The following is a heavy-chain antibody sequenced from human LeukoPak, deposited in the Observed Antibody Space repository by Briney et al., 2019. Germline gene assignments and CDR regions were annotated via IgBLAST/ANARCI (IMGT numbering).Heavy chain of an antibody. Sequence: SETLSLTCTVSGGSIINYYWSWIRQPAGEGLGWIGRIYSDGTSKYNPSLESRVTMSVDTSKNQFSLKLSSVTAADTAFYYCAKDPVEYSSSNWFDPWGQGTLVTVSS. J-gene: IGHJ5*02. V-gene: IGHV4-4*07. CDR1: GGSIINYY. CDR2: IYSDGTS. CDR3: AKDPVEYSSSNWFDP. D-gene: IGHD6-6*01.